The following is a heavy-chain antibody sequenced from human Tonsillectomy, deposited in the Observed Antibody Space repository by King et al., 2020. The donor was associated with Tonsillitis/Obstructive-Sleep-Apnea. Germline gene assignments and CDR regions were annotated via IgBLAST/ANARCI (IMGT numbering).Heavy chain of an antibody. V-gene: IGHV5-51*03. CDR2: ISPGDSDT. D-gene: IGHD3-22*01. CDR1: GYSFTSYW. CDR3: SRSRDSSGSYYFISVFDI. Sequence: VQLVESGAEVKKPGESLKISCKGSGYSFTSYWIGWVRQMPGKGLEWMGIISPGDSDTRYSPSFQGQVTISADTSINTAYLQWSGLKASDTAMYYCSRSRDSSGSYYFISVFDIWGQGTMVTITS. J-gene: IGHJ3*02.